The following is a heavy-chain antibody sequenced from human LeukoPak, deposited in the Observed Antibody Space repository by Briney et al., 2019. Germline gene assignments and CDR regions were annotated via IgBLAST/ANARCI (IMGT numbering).Heavy chain of an antibody. Sequence: GASVKVSCKASGYTFTSYGISWVRQAPGQGLEWMGWISAYNGNTNYAQKLQGRVTMTTDTSTSTAYMELRSLRSDDTAVYYCARDDRLYYYDSSGYYFRNPTDYWGQGTLVTVSS. CDR2: ISAYNGNT. V-gene: IGHV1-18*01. CDR1: GYTFTSYG. J-gene: IGHJ4*02. D-gene: IGHD3-22*01. CDR3: ARDDRLYYYDSSGYYFRNPTDY.